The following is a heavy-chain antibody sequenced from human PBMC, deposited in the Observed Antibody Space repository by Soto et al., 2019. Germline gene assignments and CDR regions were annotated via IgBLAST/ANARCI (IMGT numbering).Heavy chain of an antibody. D-gene: IGHD3-3*01. CDR2: ISYSGNT. J-gene: IGHJ4*01. V-gene: IGHV4-31*03. CDR1: VASINSAAYY. Sequence: SETLALTCTVSVASINSAAYYWSWIRQHPGEGREWIGFISYSGNTYHSPSLKRRLVLSVDTSKNHFSLELDFMTAADTAVYYCARGQSPFWSRYRFAYFDSWRHGIPVTVTS. CDR3: ARGQSPFWSRYRFAYFDS.